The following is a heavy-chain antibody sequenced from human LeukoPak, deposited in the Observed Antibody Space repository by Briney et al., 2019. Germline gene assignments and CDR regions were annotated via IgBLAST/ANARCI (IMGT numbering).Heavy chain of an antibody. CDR3: AGDRDGYNGFDY. Sequence: KTSETLSLTCTVSGGSISSYYWSWIRQPPGKGLEWIGYIYYSGSTNYNPSLKSRVTISVDTSKNQFSLKLSSVTAADTAVYYCAGDRDGYNGFDYWGQGTLVTVSS. CDR1: GGSISSYY. J-gene: IGHJ4*02. D-gene: IGHD5-24*01. V-gene: IGHV4-59*01. CDR2: IYYSGST.